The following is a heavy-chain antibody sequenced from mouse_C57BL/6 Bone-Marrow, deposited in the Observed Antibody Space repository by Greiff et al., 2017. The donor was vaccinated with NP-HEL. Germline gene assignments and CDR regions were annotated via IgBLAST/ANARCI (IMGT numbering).Heavy chain of an antibody. Sequence: EVQRVESGGGLVQPGGSLKLSCAASGFTFSDYYMYWVRQTPEKRLEWVAYISNGGGSTYYPDTVKGRFTISRDNAKNTLYLQMSRLKSEDTAMYYCARHDYSNYGFDYWGQGTTLTVSS. V-gene: IGHV5-12*01. D-gene: IGHD2-5*01. J-gene: IGHJ2*01. CDR2: ISNGGGST. CDR3: ARHDYSNYGFDY. CDR1: GFTFSDYY.